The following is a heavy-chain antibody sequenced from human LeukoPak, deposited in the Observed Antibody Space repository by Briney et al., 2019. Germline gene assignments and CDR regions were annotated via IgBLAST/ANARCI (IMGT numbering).Heavy chain of an antibody. CDR1: GFTFSDYY. CDR3: ARVGLDRRGYSGYESFDY. CDR2: ISSSGSTI. Sequence: GSLRLSCAASGFTFSDYYMSWIRQAPGKGLGWVSYISSSGSTIYYADSVKGRFTISGDNAKNSLYLQINSLRAEDTAVYYCARVGLDRRGYSGYESFDYWGQGTLVTVSS. J-gene: IGHJ4*02. V-gene: IGHV3-11*04. D-gene: IGHD5-12*01.